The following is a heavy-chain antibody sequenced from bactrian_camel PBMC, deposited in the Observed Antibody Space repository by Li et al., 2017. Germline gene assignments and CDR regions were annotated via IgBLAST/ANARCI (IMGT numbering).Heavy chain of an antibody. V-gene: IGHV3S54*01. CDR3: AASTSRCYSRRPDDYES. J-gene: IGHJ4*01. Sequence: VQLVESGGGSVQTGGSLKITCDGHDNRYTCMAWFRQAPGKEREGIVMLSSGGGVTSYVDSVKGRFTASRSERTLSLQMNLLKPEDTAMYYCAASTSRCYSRRPDDYESWGQGTQVTVS. CDR2: LSSGGGVT. D-gene: IGHD1*01. CDR1: DNRYTC.